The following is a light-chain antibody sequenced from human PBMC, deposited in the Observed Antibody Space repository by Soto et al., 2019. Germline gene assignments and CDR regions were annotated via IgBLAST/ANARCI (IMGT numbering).Light chain of an antibody. V-gene: IGKV1-5*01. J-gene: IGKJ1*01. CDR2: DAS. CDR3: QQYNTYRT. Sequence: DIQMTQSPSTLSASIGDRVTITCRASQSISSWLAWYQQKPGKAPKLLIYDASSLESGVPSRFSGSGSGTEFTLTISRLQRDDFATYYCQQYNTYRTFGQGTKVEIK. CDR1: QSISSW.